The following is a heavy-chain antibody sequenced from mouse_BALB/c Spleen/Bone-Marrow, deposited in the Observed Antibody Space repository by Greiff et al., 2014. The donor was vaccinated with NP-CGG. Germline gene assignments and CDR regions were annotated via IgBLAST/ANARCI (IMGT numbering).Heavy chain of an antibody. CDR2: IRNKANGYTT. J-gene: IGHJ1*01. D-gene: IGHD1-1*01. Sequence: EVQLVESGGGLVQPGGSLRLSCATSGFTFTDYYMSWVRQPPGKALEWLGFIRNKANGYTTEYSASVKGRFTISRDNSQSILYLQMNTLRAEDSATYYCARARSSHWYFDVWGAGTTVTVSS. CDR1: GFTFTDYY. CDR3: ARARSSHWYFDV. V-gene: IGHV7-3*02.